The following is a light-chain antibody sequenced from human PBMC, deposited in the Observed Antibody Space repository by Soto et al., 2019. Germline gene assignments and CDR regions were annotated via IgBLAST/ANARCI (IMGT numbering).Light chain of an antibody. J-gene: IGKJ1*01. V-gene: IGKV1-5*03. Sequence: DIQMTQSPSTLSSSGGDRVTITCWASQSVSSWLAWFQQKPWKAPKLLIYKASSLESGVLSRFSGSGSGTESSLAVRRVRPDDFVTCYCQQYKSYPWSLGQGTKVEIK. CDR2: KAS. CDR1: QSVSSW. CDR3: QQYKSYPWS.